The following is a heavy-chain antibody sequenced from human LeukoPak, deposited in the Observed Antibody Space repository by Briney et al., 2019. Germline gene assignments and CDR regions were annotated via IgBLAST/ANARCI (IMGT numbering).Heavy chain of an antibody. CDR1: GGSISSYY. V-gene: IGHV4-59*01. D-gene: IGHD4-17*01. CDR2: IYYSGST. CDR3: ARVGGTVTTGPKGPYYYYYMDV. Sequence: SETLSLTCTVSGGSISSYYWSWIRQPPGKGLEWIGYIYYSGSTNYNSSLKSRVTILVDMSKNQFSLKLSSVTAADTAVYYCARVGGTVTTGPKGPYYYYYMDVWGKGTTVTISS. J-gene: IGHJ6*03.